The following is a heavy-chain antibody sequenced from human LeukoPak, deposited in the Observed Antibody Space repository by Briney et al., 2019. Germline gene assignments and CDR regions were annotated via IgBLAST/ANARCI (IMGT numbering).Heavy chain of an antibody. CDR1: GFTFSSYG. Sequence: PGRSLRLSCAASGFTFSSYGMHWVRQAPGKGLEWVAVISYDGSNKYYADSVKGRFTISRDNSKNTLYLQMNSLRAEDTAVYYCARTVLADDILTGPYYFDYWGQGTLVTVSS. CDR2: ISYDGSNK. V-gene: IGHV3-30*03. D-gene: IGHD3-9*01. CDR3: ARTVLADDILTGPYYFDY. J-gene: IGHJ4*02.